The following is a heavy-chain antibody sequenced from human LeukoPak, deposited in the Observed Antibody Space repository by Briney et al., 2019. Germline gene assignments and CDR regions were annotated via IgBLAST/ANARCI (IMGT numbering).Heavy chain of an antibody. D-gene: IGHD3-10*01. CDR3: AMGVRGVITLFGGMDV. J-gene: IGHJ6*04. V-gene: IGHV3-21*01. Sequence: GGSLRLSCAASGFTFSSYNMNWVRQAPGKGLEWVSSISTSSSYLYYTDSVKGRFTVSRDNARTSLYLQMNSLRAEDTAVYYCAMGVRGVITLFGGMDVWGKGTTVTVSS. CDR1: GFTFSSYN. CDR2: ISTSSSYL.